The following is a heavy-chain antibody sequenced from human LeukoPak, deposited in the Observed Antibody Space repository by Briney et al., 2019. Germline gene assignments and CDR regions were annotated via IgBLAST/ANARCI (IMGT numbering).Heavy chain of an antibody. CDR1: GFTFSSYG. CDR2: IWCDGSNK. V-gene: IGHV3-33*01. Sequence: GGSLRLSCAASGFTFSSYGMHWVRQAPGKGLEWVAVIWCDGSNKYYADSVKGRFTISRDNSKNTLYLQMNSLRAEDTAVYYCARDPEPYDFWSGYTGYYFDYWGQGTLVTVSS. CDR3: ARDPEPYDFWSGYTGYYFDY. J-gene: IGHJ4*02. D-gene: IGHD3-3*01.